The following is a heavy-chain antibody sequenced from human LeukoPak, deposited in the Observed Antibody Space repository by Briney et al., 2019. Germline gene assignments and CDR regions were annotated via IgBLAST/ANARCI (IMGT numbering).Heavy chain of an antibody. CDR2: IRYDGSNK. J-gene: IGHJ4*02. Sequence: GGSLRLSCAASGFTFSSHGMHWVRQAPGKGLEWVAFIRYDGSNKYYADSVKGRFTISRDNSKNTLYLQMNGLRAEDTAVYYCAKDPAWGISSGWTSFDYWGQGTLVTVSS. V-gene: IGHV3-30*02. D-gene: IGHD6-19*01. CDR3: AKDPAWGISSGWTSFDY. CDR1: GFTFSSHG.